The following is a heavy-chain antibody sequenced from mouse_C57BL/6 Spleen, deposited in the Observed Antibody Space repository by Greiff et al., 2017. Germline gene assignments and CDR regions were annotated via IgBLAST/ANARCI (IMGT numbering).Heavy chain of an antibody. D-gene: IGHD1-1*02. CDR2: ISSGSSTI. CDR3: ARPGWGYYYAMDY. V-gene: IGHV5-17*01. J-gene: IGHJ4*01. CDR1: GFTFSDYG. Sequence: EVHLVESGGGLVKPGGSLKLSCAASGFTFSDYGMHWVRQAPEKGLEWVAYISSGSSTIYYADTVKGRFTLSRDNAKNTLFLQMTSLRSEDTAMYYCARPGWGYYYAMDYWGQGTSVTVSS.